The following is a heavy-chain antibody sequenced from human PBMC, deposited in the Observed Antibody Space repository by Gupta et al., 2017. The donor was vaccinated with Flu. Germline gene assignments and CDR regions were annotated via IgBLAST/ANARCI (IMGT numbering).Heavy chain of an antibody. CDR2: IYYSGST. D-gene: IGHD2-2*02. V-gene: IGHV4-39*01. CDR1: GGSISSSSYY. Sequence: QLQLQESGPGLVKPSETLSLTCTVSGGSISSSSYYWGWIRQPPGKGLEWIGSIYYSGSTYYNPSLKSRVTISVDTSKNQFSLKLSSVTAADTAVYYCARLHPDPNIVVVPAAIRGIGWFDPWGQGTLVTVSS. CDR3: ARLHPDPNIVVVPAAIRGIGWFDP. J-gene: IGHJ5*02.